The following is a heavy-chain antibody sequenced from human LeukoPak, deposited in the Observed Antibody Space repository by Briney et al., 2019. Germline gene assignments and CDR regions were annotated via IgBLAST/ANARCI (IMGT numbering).Heavy chain of an antibody. V-gene: IGHV3-21*01. CDR2: ISSSSSYI. J-gene: IGHJ4*02. CDR1: GFTFSSYS. D-gene: IGHD1-20*01. CDR3: ARAHNWKYGTFDY. Sequence: GGSLRLSCAASGFTFSSYSMNWVRQAPGKGLEWVSCISSSSSYIYNADSVKGRFTISRDKAKNSLYLQMNSLRVEDTAVYYCARAHNWKYGTFDYWGQGTLVTVSS.